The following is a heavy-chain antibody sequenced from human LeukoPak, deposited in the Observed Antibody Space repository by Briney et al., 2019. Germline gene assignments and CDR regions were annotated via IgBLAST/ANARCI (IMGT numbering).Heavy chain of an antibody. J-gene: IGHJ6*04. D-gene: IGHD3-10*01. V-gene: IGHV3-53*01. CDR1: GFTVSSNY. CDR2: IYSGGST. CDR3: ASSYGSGSYYYYYYYGMDV. Sequence: GGSLRLSCAAPGFTVSSNYMSWVRQAPGKGLEWVSVIYSGGSTYYADSVKGRFTISRDNSKNTLYLQMNSLRAEDTAVYYCASSYGSGSYYYYYYYGMDVWGKGTTVTVSS.